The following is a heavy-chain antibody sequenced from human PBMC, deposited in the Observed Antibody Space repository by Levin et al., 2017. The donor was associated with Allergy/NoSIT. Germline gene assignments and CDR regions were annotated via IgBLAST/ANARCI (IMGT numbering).Heavy chain of an antibody. V-gene: IGHV4-59*01. D-gene: IGHD3-10*01. CDR2: IYYSGST. CDR1: GGSISSYY. Sequence: SQTLSLTCTVSGGSISSYYWSWIRQPPGKGLEWIGYIYYSGSTNYNPSLKSRVTISVDTSKNQFSLKLSSVTAADTAVYYCARVSSMVRGVISPDFDYWGQGTLVTVSS. J-gene: IGHJ4*02. CDR3: ARVSSMVRGVISPDFDY.